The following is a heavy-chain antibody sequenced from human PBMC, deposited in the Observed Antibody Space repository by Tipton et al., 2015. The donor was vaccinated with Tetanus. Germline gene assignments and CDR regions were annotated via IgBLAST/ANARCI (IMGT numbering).Heavy chain of an antibody. V-gene: IGHV4-34*01. CDR1: GGSSSSFY. J-gene: IGHJ6*02. CDR3: ARQNARDVWLQRKWVNYFYGLDV. CDR2: INQRGTT. D-gene: IGHD5-24*01. Sequence: TLSLTCAVSGGSSSSFYWSWIRQPPGGGLEWIGEINQRGTTYNPSLKRRATISVDSSATQLSLNLTSVTAADTAVYYCARQNARDVWLQRKWVNYFYGLDVWGQGTTVSVSS.